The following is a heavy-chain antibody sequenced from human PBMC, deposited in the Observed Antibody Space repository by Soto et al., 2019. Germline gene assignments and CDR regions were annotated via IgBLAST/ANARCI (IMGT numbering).Heavy chain of an antibody. V-gene: IGHV4-34*01. CDR1: GGSFGGYY. CDR3: ARGLATVTTRWGDAFVI. Sequence: SETLSLTCAVFGGSFGGYYWSWIRQPPGKGLEWIGEINHSGSTNYNPSLKSRVTISVDTSKNQFSLKLSSVTAADTAVYYCARGLATVTTRWGDAFVIWGQGTMVTVSS. CDR2: INHSGST. D-gene: IGHD4-17*01. J-gene: IGHJ3*02.